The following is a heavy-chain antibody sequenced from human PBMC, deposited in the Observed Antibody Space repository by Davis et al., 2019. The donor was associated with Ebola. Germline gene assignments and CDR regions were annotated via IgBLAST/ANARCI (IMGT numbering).Heavy chain of an antibody. D-gene: IGHD2-8*02. CDR3: ARFPYWTGGVCYTDDY. J-gene: IGHJ4*02. CDR1: GYSFTSYY. Sequence: AASVKVSCKASGYSFTSYYMHWVRQAPGQGLEWMGIINPRGGSTSYAQKFQGRVTMTRDTSTSTVYMELSSLRSEDTAMYYCARFPYWTGGVCYTDDYWGQGTLVTVSS. V-gene: IGHV1-46*01. CDR2: INPRGGST.